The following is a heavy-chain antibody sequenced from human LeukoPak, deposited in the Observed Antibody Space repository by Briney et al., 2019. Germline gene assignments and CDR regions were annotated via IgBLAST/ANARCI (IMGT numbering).Heavy chain of an antibody. CDR3: ARTYGSGSPYFDY. V-gene: IGHV3-53*01. CDR1: GFTVSSNY. Sequence: PGGSLRLSCVASGFTVSSNYMSWVRQAPGKGLEWVSVVYGGGSTYYADSVKGRFTISRDNSKNTLYLQMNSLRAEDTAVYYCARTYGSGSPYFDYWGQGTLVTVSS. CDR2: VYGGGST. D-gene: IGHD3-10*01. J-gene: IGHJ4*02.